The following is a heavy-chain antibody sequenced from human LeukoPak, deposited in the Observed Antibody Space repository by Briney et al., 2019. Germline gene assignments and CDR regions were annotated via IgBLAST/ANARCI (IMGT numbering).Heavy chain of an antibody. CDR3: ARRSHCTGDSCYPV. CDR2: IYYGGST. D-gene: IGHD2-15*01. V-gene: IGHV4-39*01. CDR1: GDSMTSSNHY. Sequence: SETLSLTCTVSGDSMTSSNHYWVWIRQPPGKGLEWIGSIYYGGSTYYNPSLKSRVTISQDTSKNQFSLKVNTVTAADTAVYHCARRSHCTGDSCYPVWGQGITVTVSS. J-gene: IGHJ6*02.